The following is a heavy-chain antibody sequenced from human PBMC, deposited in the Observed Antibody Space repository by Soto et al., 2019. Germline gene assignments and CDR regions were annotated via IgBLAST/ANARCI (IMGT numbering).Heavy chain of an antibody. J-gene: IGHJ5*02. CDR2: ISGSGGST. CDR3: AKVPMAVAGISHFDP. CDR1: GFTFSSYA. V-gene: IGHV3-23*01. Sequence: PGGSLKLSCAASGFTFSSYAMSWVRQAPGKGLEWVSAISGSGGSTYYADSVKGRFTISRDNSKNTLYLQMNSLRAEDTAVYYCAKVPMAVAGISHFDPWGQGTLVTVSS. D-gene: IGHD6-19*01.